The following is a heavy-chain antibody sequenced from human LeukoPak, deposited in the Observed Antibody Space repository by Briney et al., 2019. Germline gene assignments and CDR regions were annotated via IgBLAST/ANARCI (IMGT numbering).Heavy chain of an antibody. CDR3: ARDREGNYYDSGGSDY. CDR1: GFTFGTYW. J-gene: IGHJ4*02. D-gene: IGHD3-22*01. Sequence: GGSLRLSCAASGFTFGTYWMHWVRQAPGKGLVWVSRINIDGITTTYADSVKGRFSISRDNAKNPLWLQMNSLRAEDTAVYYCARDREGNYYDSGGSDYWGQGTLVTVSS. CDR2: INIDGITT. V-gene: IGHV3-74*01.